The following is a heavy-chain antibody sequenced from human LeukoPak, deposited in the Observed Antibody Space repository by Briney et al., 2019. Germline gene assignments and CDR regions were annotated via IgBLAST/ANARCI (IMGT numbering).Heavy chain of an antibody. Sequence: GGSLRLSCAASGFTFSSYSMNWVRQAPGKGLEWVSSISSSSSYIYYADSVKGRFTISRDNAKNSLYLQMNSLRAEDTAVYYCAREKRMVRGVGGAFDIWGQGTMVTVSS. V-gene: IGHV3-21*01. J-gene: IGHJ3*02. CDR2: ISSSSSYI. CDR1: GFTFSSYS. D-gene: IGHD3-10*01. CDR3: AREKRMVRGVGGAFDI.